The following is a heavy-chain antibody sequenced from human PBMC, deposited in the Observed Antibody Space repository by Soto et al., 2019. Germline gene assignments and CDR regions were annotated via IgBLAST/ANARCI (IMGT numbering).Heavy chain of an antibody. V-gene: IGHV4-59*08. J-gene: IGHJ5*02. CDR3: ARLDDYGDYIQRFDP. D-gene: IGHD4-17*01. Sequence: SATLSLTCTVSGGSISSYYWSWIRQPPGKGLEWIGYIYYSGSTNYNPSLKSRVTISVDTSKNQFSLKLSSVTAADTAVYYCARLDDYGDYIQRFDPWGQGTLVTVSS. CDR1: GGSISSYY. CDR2: IYYSGST.